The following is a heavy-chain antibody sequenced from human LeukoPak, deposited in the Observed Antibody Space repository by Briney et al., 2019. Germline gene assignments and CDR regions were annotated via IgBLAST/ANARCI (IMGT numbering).Heavy chain of an antibody. J-gene: IGHJ3*02. CDR1: GGSITNDNW. CDR3: ARGPRDRYCSSTSCFDAFDI. D-gene: IGHD2-2*01. V-gene: IGHV4/OR15-8*02. Sequence: SETLSLTCGLSGGSITNDNWWSWVRQPPGKGLEWIGEIYHGGYTNYNPSLKSRGTISLDKSENQFSLKLTSVTAADTAVYYCARGPRDRYCSSTSCFDAFDIWGQGTMVTVSS. CDR2: IYHGGYT.